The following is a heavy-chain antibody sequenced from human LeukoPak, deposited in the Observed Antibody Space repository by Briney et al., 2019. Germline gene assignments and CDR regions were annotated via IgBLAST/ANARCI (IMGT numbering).Heavy chain of an antibody. Sequence: ASVKVSCKASGYTFTGYYMHWVRPAPGQGLEWMGWINPNSGGTNYAQKFQGRVTMTRDTSISTAYMELSRLRSNDTAVYYCARDGGYYDSSGYYYLWYFDYWGQGTVVTVSS. J-gene: IGHJ4*02. CDR1: GYTFTGYY. V-gene: IGHV1-2*02. CDR3: ARDGGYYDSSGYYYLWYFDY. D-gene: IGHD3-22*01. CDR2: INPNSGGT.